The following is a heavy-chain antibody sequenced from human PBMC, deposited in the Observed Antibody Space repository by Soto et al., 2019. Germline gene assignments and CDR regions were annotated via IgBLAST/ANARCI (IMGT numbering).Heavy chain of an antibody. CDR2: IKQDGSEK. V-gene: IGHV3-7*01. CDR3: ATDYGGRANFDY. CDR1: GFTFSRYW. D-gene: IGHD4-17*01. Sequence: EVQLVESGGGLVQPGGSLRLSCAASGFTFSRYWMNWVRQAPGKGLEWVADIKQDGSEKHYVDSVRGRFTISRDNAKSSLFLQMNSLRTEDTAVYYYATDYGGRANFDYWCQGSLVTVST. J-gene: IGHJ4*02.